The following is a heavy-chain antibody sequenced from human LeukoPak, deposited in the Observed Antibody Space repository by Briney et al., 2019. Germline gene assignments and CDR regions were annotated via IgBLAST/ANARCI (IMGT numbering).Heavy chain of an antibody. CDR3: AINGDPVAVVGRGFAY. Sequence: GESLKISCKGSGYSFTSNWIGWVRQMPGKGLEWMGIIYPGDSDTRYSPSFQGQVTISADKSISTAYLQWSSLKASDTAMYYCAINGDPVAVVGRGFAYWGQGTLVTVST. D-gene: IGHD6-19*01. J-gene: IGHJ4*02. CDR1: GYSFTSNW. V-gene: IGHV5-51*01. CDR2: IYPGDSDT.